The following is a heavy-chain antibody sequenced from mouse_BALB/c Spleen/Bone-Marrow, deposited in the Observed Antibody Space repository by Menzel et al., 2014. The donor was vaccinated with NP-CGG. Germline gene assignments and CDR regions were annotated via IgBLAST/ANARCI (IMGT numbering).Heavy chain of an antibody. Sequence: QVQLQQSGAELARPGASVKLSCKASGYTFTDYYINWMKQMTGQGLEWIGEIYPGSDNTYYNEKFKGKATLTADKSSSTTYMQLSSLTSEDSAVYFCARTTTATSYWGQGTLVTVSA. CDR3: ARTTTATSY. CDR1: GYTFTDYY. CDR2: IYPGSDNT. V-gene: IGHV1-77*01. D-gene: IGHD1-2*01. J-gene: IGHJ3*01.